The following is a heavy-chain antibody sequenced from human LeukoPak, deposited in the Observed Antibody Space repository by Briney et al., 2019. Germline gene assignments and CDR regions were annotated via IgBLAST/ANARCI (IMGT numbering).Heavy chain of an antibody. CDR3: ARERLSKWNDSDAFDI. Sequence: KPSETLSLTCTVSGRSISSYYWSWIRQPPGKGLEWVGYIYYSGSTHYNPSLKSRVTISVDTSKNQFSLKLSSVTAADTAVYYWARERLSKWNDSDAFDIWGQGTMVTVSS. D-gene: IGHD1-1*01. V-gene: IGHV4-59*01. J-gene: IGHJ3*02. CDR2: IYYSGST. CDR1: GRSISSYY.